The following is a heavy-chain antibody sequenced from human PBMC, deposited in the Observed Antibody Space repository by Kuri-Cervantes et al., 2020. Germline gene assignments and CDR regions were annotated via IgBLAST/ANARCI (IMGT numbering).Heavy chain of an antibody. CDR1: GGTFSSYA. CDR3: ASTAPRQQPYSPLDY. D-gene: IGHD6-13*01. Sequence: SVKVSCKASGGTFSSYAISWVRQAPGQGLEWTGGIIPIFGTANYAQKFQGRVTITADESTSTAYMELSSLRSEDTAVYYCASTAPRQQPYSPLDYWGQGTLVTVSS. J-gene: IGHJ4*02. CDR2: IIPIFGTA. V-gene: IGHV1-69*13.